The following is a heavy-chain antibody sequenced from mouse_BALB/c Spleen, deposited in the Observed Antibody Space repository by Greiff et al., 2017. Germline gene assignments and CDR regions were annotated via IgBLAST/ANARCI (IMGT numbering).Heavy chain of an antibody. V-gene: IGHV1S22*01. J-gene: IGHJ3*01. Sequence: LKQPGSELVRPGASVKLSCKASGYTFTSYWMHWVKQRPGQGLEWIGNIYPGSGSTNYDEKFKSKATLTVDTSSSTAYMQLSSLTSEDSAVYYCTRDYGYPAWFAYWGQGTLVTVSA. CDR3: TRDYGYPAWFAY. D-gene: IGHD1-2*01. CDR2: IYPGSGST. CDR1: GYTFTSYW.